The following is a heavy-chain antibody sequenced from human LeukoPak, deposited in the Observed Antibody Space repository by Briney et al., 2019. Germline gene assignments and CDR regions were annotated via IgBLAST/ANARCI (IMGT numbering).Heavy chain of an antibody. D-gene: IGHD2-15*01. J-gene: IGHJ6*03. CDR1: GGSISSYY. V-gene: IGHV4-4*07. CDR3: ARDWEYCSGGSCYQDYYYYYMDV. Sequence: PSETLSLTCTVSGGSISSYYWSWIRQPAGKGLEWIGRIYTSGSTNYNPSLKSRVTMSVDTSKNQFSLKLSSVTAADTAVYYCARDWEYCSGGSCYQDYYYYYMDVWGKGTTVTVPS. CDR2: IYTSGST.